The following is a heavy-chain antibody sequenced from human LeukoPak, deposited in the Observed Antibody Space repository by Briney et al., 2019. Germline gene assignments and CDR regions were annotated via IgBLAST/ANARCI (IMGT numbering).Heavy chain of an antibody. Sequence: GGSLRLSCAASGFTFSNAWMNWVRQAPGKGLEWVAVIWYDGSNKYYADSVKGRFTISRDNSKNTLYLQMNSLRAEDTAVYYCAKSRAALGAEYFQHWGQGTLVTVSS. CDR3: AKSRAALGAEYFQH. J-gene: IGHJ1*01. CDR2: IWYDGSNK. D-gene: IGHD2-15*01. V-gene: IGHV3-33*06. CDR1: GFTFSNAW.